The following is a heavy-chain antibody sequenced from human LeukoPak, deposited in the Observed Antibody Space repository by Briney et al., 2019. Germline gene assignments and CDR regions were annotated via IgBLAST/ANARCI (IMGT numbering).Heavy chain of an antibody. D-gene: IGHD6-19*01. CDR3: ARVSVSGQWLVLYAFDI. CDR1: GYTFTGYY. J-gene: IGHJ3*02. CDR2: INPNSGGT. V-gene: IGHV1-2*02. Sequence: ASVKVSYKASGYTFTGYYMHWVRQAPGQGLEWMGWINPNSGGTNYAQKFQGRVTMTRDTSISTAYMELSRLRSDDTAVYYCARVSVSGQWLVLYAFDIWGQGTMVTVSS.